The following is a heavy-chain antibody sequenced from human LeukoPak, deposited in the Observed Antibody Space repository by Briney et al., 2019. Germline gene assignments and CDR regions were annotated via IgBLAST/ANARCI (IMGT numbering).Heavy chain of an antibody. Sequence: ASVKVSCKASGYTFTGYYMHWVRQAPGQGLEWMGWINPNRGGTNYAQKFQGWVTMTRDTSISTAYMELSRLRSDDTAVYYCARAYGPGLRYYFDYWGQGTLVTVSS. CDR2: INPNRGGT. V-gene: IGHV1-2*04. CDR1: GYTFTGYY. CDR3: ARAYGPGLRYYFDY. J-gene: IGHJ4*02. D-gene: IGHD3-10*01.